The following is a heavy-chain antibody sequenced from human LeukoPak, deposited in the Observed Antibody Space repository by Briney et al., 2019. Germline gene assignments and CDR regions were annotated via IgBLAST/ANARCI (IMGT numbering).Heavy chain of an antibody. CDR3: AKWAYYYYDSSGYGYFDY. J-gene: IGHJ4*02. Sequence: GASLRLSCAASGFTFSSSAMNWVRQAPGEGLEWVSGIGAGGSSTYYADSVKGRFTISRDNSKNTLYLQMNSLRAEDTAVYYCAKWAYYYYDSSGYGYFDYWGQGTLVTVSS. D-gene: IGHD3-22*01. CDR2: IGAGGSST. CDR1: GFTFSSSA. V-gene: IGHV3-23*01.